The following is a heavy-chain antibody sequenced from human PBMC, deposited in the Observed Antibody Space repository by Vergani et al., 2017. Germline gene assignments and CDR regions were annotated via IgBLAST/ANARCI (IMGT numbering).Heavy chain of an antibody. V-gene: IGHV3-33*01. CDR3: ASRCGEXQDY. J-gene: IGHJ4*02. D-gene: IGHD3-10*01. CDR2: IWYDGINK. Sequence: QVQLVESGGGVVQPGRSLRLSCAASGFTFSSFGMHWVRQVPGKGLDWVAVIWYDGINKYYANSVKGRFTISRDNSKNTLYLQMNSLRAEDTAVYYCASRCGEXQDYWGQGTLVTVSS. CDR1: GFTFSSFG.